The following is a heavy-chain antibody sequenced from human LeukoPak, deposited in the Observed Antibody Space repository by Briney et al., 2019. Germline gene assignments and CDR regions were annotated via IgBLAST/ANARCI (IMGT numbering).Heavy chain of an antibody. CDR1: GGSINSYY. CDR2: IYTSGST. Sequence: SETLSRTCTVSGGSINSYYLSWIRQPPGKGLEWIGYIYTSGSTNYNPSLKSRVTISVDTSKNHFSLKLSSVTAADTAVYYCARHNRIGVAGARGYYYMDVWGKGTTVTVSS. J-gene: IGHJ6*03. CDR3: ARHNRIGVAGARGYYYMDV. D-gene: IGHD6-19*01. V-gene: IGHV4-4*09.